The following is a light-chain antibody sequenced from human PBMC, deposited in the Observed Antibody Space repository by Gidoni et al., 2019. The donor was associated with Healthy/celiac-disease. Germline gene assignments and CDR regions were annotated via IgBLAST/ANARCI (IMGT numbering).Light chain of an antibody. CDR3: QQYCSSLRA. Sequence: EIVLTHPPGTLSLSPGERATLSCRASKSVSSSYLAWYQQKPGQATRLLIYGSSSRSNGIPDRFSVRRSGTYFTLTISRLEPEDFAAYYCQQYCSSLRAFGQGTKVEIK. CDR1: KSVSSSY. CDR2: GSS. J-gene: IGKJ1*01. V-gene: IGKV3-20*01.